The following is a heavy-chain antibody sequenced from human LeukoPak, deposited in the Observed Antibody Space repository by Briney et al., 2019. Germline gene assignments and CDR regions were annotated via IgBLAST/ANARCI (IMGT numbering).Heavy chain of an antibody. CDR1: GFTFSSYS. CDR3: ARDQAEYYGSGRGYYYYYMDV. Sequence: GGSLRLSCAASGFTFSSYSMNWVRQAPGKGLEWVSYISSSSSTIYYADSVKGRFTISRDNAKNSLYLQMNSLRAEDTAVYYCARDQAEYYGSGRGYYYYYMDVWGKGTTVTVSS. D-gene: IGHD3-10*01. V-gene: IGHV3-48*04. J-gene: IGHJ6*03. CDR2: ISSSSSTI.